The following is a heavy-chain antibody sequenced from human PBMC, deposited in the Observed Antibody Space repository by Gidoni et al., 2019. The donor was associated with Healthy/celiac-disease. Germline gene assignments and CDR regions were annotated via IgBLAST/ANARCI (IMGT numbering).Heavy chain of an antibody. V-gene: IGHV3-9*01. D-gene: IGHD2-15*01. CDR3: AKGTSLVVAAFDI. CDR2: ISWNSGSI. J-gene: IGHJ3*02. CDR1: GFTFDDYA. Sequence: EVQLVESGGGLVQPGRSLRLSCAASGFTFDDYAMHWVRQAPGKGLEWFSGISWNSGSIGYADSVKGRFTISRDNAKNSLYLQMNSLRAEDTALYYCAKGTSLVVAAFDIWGQGTMVTVSS.